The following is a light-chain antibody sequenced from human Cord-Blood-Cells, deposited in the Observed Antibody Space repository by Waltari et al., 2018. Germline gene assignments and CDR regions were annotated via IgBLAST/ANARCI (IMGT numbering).Light chain of an antibody. CDR3: CSYAGSRYV. V-gene: IGLV2-23*02. J-gene: IGLJ1*01. Sequence: QSALTQPASVSGSPGQSITISCTGTSSDVWSYNLVSWYQQHPGKAPKLMVYEVSKRPSGVSNRYSGSKCGNTASLTIAGLQAENEADYYCCSYAGSRYVFGTGTKVTVL. CDR1: SSDVWSYNL. CDR2: EVS.